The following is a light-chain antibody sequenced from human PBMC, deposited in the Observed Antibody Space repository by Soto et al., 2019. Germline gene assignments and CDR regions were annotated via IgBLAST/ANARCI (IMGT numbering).Light chain of an antibody. CDR2: DTT. CDR3: LFSYPGARV. CDR1: TGAVTSGHY. V-gene: IGLV7-46*01. J-gene: IGLJ2*01. Sequence: QAVVTQEPSLTVPPGGTVTLTCGSSTGAVTSGHYPYWFQQKTGQAPRTLIYDTTNKHSWTPARFSGSLLGGKAALTLSGAQPEDEADYYCLFSYPGARVFGGGTKVTVL.